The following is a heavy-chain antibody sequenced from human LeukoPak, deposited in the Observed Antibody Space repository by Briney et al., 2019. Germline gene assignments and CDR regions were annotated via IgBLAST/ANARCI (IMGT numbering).Heavy chain of an antibody. CDR1: GGSISSYY. J-gene: IGHJ5*02. CDR2: IYYSGST. CDR3: ARGGSDIVVVPATFDP. V-gene: IGHV4-59*01. D-gene: IGHD2-2*01. Sequence: PSETLSLTCTVSGGSISSYYWSWIRQPPGKGLEWIGYIYYSGSTNYNPPLKSRVTISVDTSKNQFSLKLSSVTAADTAVYYCARGGSDIVVVPATFDPWGQGTLVTVSS.